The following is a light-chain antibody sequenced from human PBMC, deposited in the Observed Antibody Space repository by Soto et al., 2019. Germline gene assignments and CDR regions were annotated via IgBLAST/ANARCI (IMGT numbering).Light chain of an antibody. CDR3: QQYGSSIT. CDR1: QSVSSN. J-gene: IGKJ5*01. CDR2: GAS. Sequence: EIVLTQSPGTLSLSPGERATLSCRASQSVSSNLAWYQQKPGQAPRLLIYGASTWATGIPARFSGSGSGTDFTLTISRLEPEDFAVFYCQQYGSSITFGQGTRLEIK. V-gene: IGKV3-20*01.